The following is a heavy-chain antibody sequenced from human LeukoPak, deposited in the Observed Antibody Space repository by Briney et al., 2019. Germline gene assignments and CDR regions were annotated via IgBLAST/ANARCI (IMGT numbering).Heavy chain of an antibody. V-gene: IGHV3-21*01. CDR2: ISTSSRYI. J-gene: IGHJ5*02. CDR1: GFTLSNYD. Sequence: GGSLRLSCAASGFTLSNYDMDWVRQAPGKGLEWVSSISTSSRYIYYKDSVRGRFTISRDDAKNSLYLEMNSLRAEDTAVYYCARADCSSSTCSLRRSWFDPWGQGTLVTVSS. D-gene: IGHD2-2*01. CDR3: ARADCSSSTCSLRRSWFDP.